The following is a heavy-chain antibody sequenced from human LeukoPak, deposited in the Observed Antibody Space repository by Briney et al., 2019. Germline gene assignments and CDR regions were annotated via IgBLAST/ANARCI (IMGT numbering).Heavy chain of an antibody. J-gene: IGHJ6*03. CDR1: GFTLSGSA. CDR3: TTDLGTAMVTTMGYYYYYMDV. Sequence: GGSLRLSCAASGFTLSGSAMHWVRQASGKGLEWVGRIRSKANSYATAYAASVKGRFTISRDDSKNTAYLQMNSLKTEDTAVYYCTTDLGTAMVTTMGYYYYYMDVWGKGTTVTVSS. D-gene: IGHD5-18*01. V-gene: IGHV3-73*01. CDR2: IRSKANSYAT.